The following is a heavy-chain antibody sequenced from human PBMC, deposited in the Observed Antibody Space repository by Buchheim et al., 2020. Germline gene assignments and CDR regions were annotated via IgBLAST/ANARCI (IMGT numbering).Heavy chain of an antibody. V-gene: IGHV3-7*01. CDR1: GFTFSSYW. Sequence: EVQLVESGGGLVQPGGSLRLSFAASGFTFSSYWMSWVRQAPGTGLEWVAHIKGDGSEKYYACSLKGRFTISRDNAKNSLSLKVNSLRPEDTAVYYCARGRIRFGELDYWGQGTL. D-gene: IGHD3-10*01. J-gene: IGHJ4*02. CDR3: ARGRIRFGELDY. CDR2: IKGDGSEK.